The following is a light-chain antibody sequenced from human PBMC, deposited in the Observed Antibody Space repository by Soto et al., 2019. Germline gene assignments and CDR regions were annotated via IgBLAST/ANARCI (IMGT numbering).Light chain of an antibody. CDR3: CSCAGGSANWV. J-gene: IGLJ3*02. Sequence: QSVLTQPASVSGSPGQSITISCTGTSSDVGNYNFVSWYQQHPGKAPKFMIYEVSKRPSGVSNRFSGSRSGNTASLTISGLQAEDEADYYCCSCAGGSANWVFGGGTKVTVL. CDR1: SSDVGNYNF. CDR2: EVS. V-gene: IGLV2-23*02.